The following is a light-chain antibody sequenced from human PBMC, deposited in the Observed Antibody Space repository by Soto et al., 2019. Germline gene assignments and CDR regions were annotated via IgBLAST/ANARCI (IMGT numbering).Light chain of an antibody. J-gene: IGLJ1*01. V-gene: IGLV2-23*02. CDR3: AAWDDSLNGHYV. Sequence: QSALTQPASVSGSPGQSITISCTGTSSDVGSYNLVSWYQQHPGKAPKLMIYEVSKRPSGVSNRFSGSKSGNTASLTISGLQAEDEADYYCAAWDDSLNGHYVFGTGTKVTVL. CDR1: SSDVGSYNL. CDR2: EVS.